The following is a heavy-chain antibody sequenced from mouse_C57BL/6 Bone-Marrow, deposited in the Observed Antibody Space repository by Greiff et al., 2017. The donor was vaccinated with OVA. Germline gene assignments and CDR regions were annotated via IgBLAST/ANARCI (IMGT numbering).Heavy chain of an antibody. J-gene: IGHJ2*01. D-gene: IGHD1-1*01. CDR2: LYPRSGNT. CDR3: ANSPYYYGSSPSDY. CDR1: GYTFTSYG. V-gene: IGHV1-81*01. Sequence: VKLQQSGAELARPGASVKLSCKASGYTFTSYGISWVKQRTGQGLEWIGELYPRSGNTYYNEKFKGKATLTADKSSSTAYMELRSLTSEDSAVYFCANSPYYYGSSPSDYWGQGTTLTVSS.